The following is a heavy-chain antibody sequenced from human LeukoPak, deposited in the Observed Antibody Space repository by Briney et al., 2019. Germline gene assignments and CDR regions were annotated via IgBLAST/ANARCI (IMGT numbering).Heavy chain of an antibody. CDR3: ARGVGGLFPPDDYGMDV. J-gene: IGHJ6*02. Sequence: GGSLRLSCAASGFTFNKYAIPWVRQAPGKGLEGVGLVSYDGRNKYYADSVKGRFTISRDNSNNTLYLQMNGLRPEDTAVYYCARGVGGLFPPDDYGMDVWGQGTTVTVSS. CDR2: VSYDGRNK. V-gene: IGHV3-30-3*01. CDR1: GFTFNKYA. D-gene: IGHD2-15*01.